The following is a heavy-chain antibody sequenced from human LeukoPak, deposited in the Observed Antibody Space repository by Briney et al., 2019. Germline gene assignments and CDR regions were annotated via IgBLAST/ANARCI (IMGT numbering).Heavy chain of an antibody. CDR2: VYYVGSA. Sequence: PSETLSLTCTVSGGSLSDGYYYWAWIRQPPGEGLEWIGSVYYVGSALYNPSLKSRVTISVDRAKNQFSLRLTSVTAADTAMYYCANNETSVRCFQHWGQGTMATVSS. D-gene: IGHD4-17*01. J-gene: IGHJ1*01. V-gene: IGHV4-39*01. CDR1: GGSLSDGYYY. CDR3: ANNETSVRCFQH.